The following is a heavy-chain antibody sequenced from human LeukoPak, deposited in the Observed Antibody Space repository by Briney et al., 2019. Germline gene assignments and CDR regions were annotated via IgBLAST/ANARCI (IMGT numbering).Heavy chain of an antibody. D-gene: IGHD3-10*01. Sequence: GGSLRLSCAGSGFTFSTYTMNWVRQAPGKGLEWVSSISSGSSYIYYADSMKGRFTISRDNAKNSLYLQMSSLRAEDTAVYYCARDQQSITPYFDIWGQGTMVTVSS. CDR3: ARDQQSITPYFDI. CDR2: ISSGSSYI. CDR1: GFTFSTYT. V-gene: IGHV3-21*01. J-gene: IGHJ3*02.